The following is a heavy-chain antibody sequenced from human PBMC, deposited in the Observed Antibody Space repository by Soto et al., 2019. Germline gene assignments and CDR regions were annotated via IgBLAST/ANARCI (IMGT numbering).Heavy chain of an antibody. Sequence: LRLSCAASGFTFNNAWTSWVRQAPGKGLEWVGRIKSKTDGGTTDYAAPVKGRFAISRDDSKNTLYLQMNSLKTEETAVYYCTTDDPINKYWGQGTLVTVSS. CDR1: GFTFNNAW. CDR3: TTDDPINKY. J-gene: IGHJ4*02. V-gene: IGHV3-15*01. CDR2: IKSKTDGGTT.